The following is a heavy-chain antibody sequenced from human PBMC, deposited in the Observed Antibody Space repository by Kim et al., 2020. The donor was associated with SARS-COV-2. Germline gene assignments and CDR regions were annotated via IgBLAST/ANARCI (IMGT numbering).Heavy chain of an antibody. Sequence: GGSLRLSCADSGFTFSSYAMNWVRQAPGKGLEWVSGISGSGGSTYYADSVKGRFTISRDNSKNTLYLQMDSLRAEDTAVYYCAKGGGYDRYYCDYWGQGTLVTVSS. CDR3: AKGGGYDRYYCDY. V-gene: IGHV3-23*01. J-gene: IGHJ4*02. CDR2: ISGSGGST. D-gene: IGHD5-12*01. CDR1: GFTFSSYA.